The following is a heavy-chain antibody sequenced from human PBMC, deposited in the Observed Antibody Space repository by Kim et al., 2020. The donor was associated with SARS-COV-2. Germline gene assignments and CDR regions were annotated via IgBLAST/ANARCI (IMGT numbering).Heavy chain of an antibody. CDR2: INHSGST. Sequence: SETLSLTCAVYGGSFSGYYWSWIRQPPGKGLEWIGEINHSGSTNYNPSLKSRVTISVDTSKNQFSLKLSSVTAADTAVYYCARRTTVPGVRGVKSWFDPWGQGTLVTVSS. J-gene: IGHJ5*02. D-gene: IGHD3-10*01. V-gene: IGHV4-34*01. CDR3: ARRTTVPGVRGVKSWFDP. CDR1: GGSFSGYY.